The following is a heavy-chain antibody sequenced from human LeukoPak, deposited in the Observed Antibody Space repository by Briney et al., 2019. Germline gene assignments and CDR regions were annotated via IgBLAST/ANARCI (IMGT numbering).Heavy chain of an antibody. CDR1: GFTFSSYS. D-gene: IGHD2-21*02. V-gene: IGHV3-23*01. CDR2: ISDRGDST. J-gene: IGHJ3*01. Sequence: GGSLRLSCAASGFTFSSYSMNWVRQAPGKGLEWVPVISDRGDSTYYADSVKGRFAISRDSSKNTLYLQMNSLGGEDTALYYCAKGRWGLTINNFDLWGQGTMVTVSS. CDR3: AKGRWGLTINNFDL.